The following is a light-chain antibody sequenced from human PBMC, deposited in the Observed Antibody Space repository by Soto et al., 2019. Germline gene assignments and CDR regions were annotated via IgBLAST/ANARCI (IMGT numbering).Light chain of an antibody. Sequence: EIVMPQSPATLSVSPGASAPLSCRASQSVNNYLVWYQQKPGQAPRLLIYDASNRATGIPARFSGSGSGTDFTLTISSLEPEDLAVYYCQQRSNWPRITVGQGTRLEIK. V-gene: IGKV3-11*01. J-gene: IGKJ5*01. CDR3: QQRSNWPRIT. CDR2: DAS. CDR1: QSVNNY.